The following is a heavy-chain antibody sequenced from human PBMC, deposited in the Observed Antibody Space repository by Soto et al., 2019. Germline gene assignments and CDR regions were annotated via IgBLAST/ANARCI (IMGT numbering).Heavy chain of an antibody. V-gene: IGHV3-9*01. J-gene: IGHJ6*02. CDR1: GFTFDDYA. CDR2: ISWNSGSI. CDR3: AKDIGPLRWGPTYYYYGMDV. D-gene: IGHD3-16*01. Sequence: GGSLRLSCAASGFTFDDYAMHWVRQAPGKGLEWVSGISWNSGSIGYADSVKGRFTISRDNAKNSLYLQMNSLRAEDTALYYCAKDIGPLRWGPTYYYYGMDVWGQGTTVTVSS.